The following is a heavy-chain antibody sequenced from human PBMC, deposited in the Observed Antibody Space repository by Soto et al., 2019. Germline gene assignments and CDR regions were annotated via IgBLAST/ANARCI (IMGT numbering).Heavy chain of an antibody. J-gene: IGHJ3*02. CDR1: GFTFSSYS. Sequence: GSLRLSCAASGFTFSSYSMNWVRQAPGKGLEWVSSISSSSSYIYYAESVKGRFTISRDNAKNSLYLQMNSLRAEDTAVYYCARAHRPGYYYDSSGYYHDAFDIWGQGTMVTVSS. CDR3: ARAHRPGYYYDSSGYYHDAFDI. CDR2: ISSSSSYI. V-gene: IGHV3-21*01. D-gene: IGHD3-22*01.